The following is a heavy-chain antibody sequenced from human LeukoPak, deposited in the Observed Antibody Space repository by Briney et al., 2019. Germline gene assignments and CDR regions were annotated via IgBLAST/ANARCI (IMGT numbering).Heavy chain of an antibody. CDR3: AGSRGWSSSSWYSIGRKNMGFEN. J-gene: IGHJ4*02. Sequence: PGGSLRLSCAASGFTFSDYFMSWIRQAPGKGLEWVSYISSSGSTIYYADSVKGRFTISRDNAKNSLYLQMNSLRAEDTAVYYCAGSRGWSSSSWYSIGRKNMGFENWGQGTLVIVSS. D-gene: IGHD6-13*01. V-gene: IGHV3-11*04. CDR2: ISSSGSTI. CDR1: GFTFSDYF.